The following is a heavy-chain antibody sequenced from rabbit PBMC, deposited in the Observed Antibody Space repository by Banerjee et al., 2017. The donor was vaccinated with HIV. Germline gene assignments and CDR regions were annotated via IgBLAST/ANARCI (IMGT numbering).Heavy chain of an antibody. CDR1: GFSFSSYYY. V-gene: IGHV1S40*01. J-gene: IGHJ4*01. Sequence: QSLEESGGDLVKPGASLTLTCTASGFSFSSYYYMCWVRQAPGKGLEWIACIYTSSGTTYYANWAKGRFTISKTSSTTVTLQMTSLTAADTATYFCARDPYGISGSYIPVWGPGTLVTVS. CDR2: IYTSSGTT. D-gene: IGHD1-1*01. CDR3: ARDPYGISGSYIPV.